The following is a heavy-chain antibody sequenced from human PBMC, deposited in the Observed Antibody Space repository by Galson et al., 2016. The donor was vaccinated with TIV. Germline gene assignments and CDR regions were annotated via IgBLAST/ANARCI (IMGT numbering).Heavy chain of an antibody. D-gene: IGHD2-15*01. CDR3: ARDQDSGAYFDY. J-gene: IGHJ4*02. CDR1: GGSISSNGIF. V-gene: IGHV4-31*03. Sequence: TLSLTCTVSGGSISSNGIFWSWIRQHPGKGLEWIGYIYHSGSTHYNPSLESRVAMSVDTSKNQFSLTLTSVTAADTAVYYCARDQDSGAYFDYWGQGTLVTVSS. CDR2: IYHSGST.